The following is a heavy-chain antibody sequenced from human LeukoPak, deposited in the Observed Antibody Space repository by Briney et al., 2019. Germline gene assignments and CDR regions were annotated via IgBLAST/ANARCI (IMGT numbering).Heavy chain of an antibody. D-gene: IGHD2-2*01. CDR3: GRETLGYCSGTTCSLGMDV. V-gene: IGHV4-30-2*01. CDR2: MFHNGST. J-gene: IGHJ6*02. Sequence: SETLSLTCAVSGGSFSSGGFSWSWIRQPPGKGLEWIGYMFHNGSTHYSPSLQRRVTISVDRFKNQFSLRLRSVTAADTAVYYCGRETLGYCSGTTCSLGMDVWGQGTTVTVSS. CDR1: GGSFSSGGFS.